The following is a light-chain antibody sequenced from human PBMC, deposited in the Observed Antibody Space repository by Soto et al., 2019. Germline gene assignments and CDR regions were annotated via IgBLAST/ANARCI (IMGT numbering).Light chain of an antibody. CDR3: QSYDSSLSGWV. J-gene: IGLJ3*02. CDR1: SSNIGAGYD. V-gene: IGLV1-40*01. CDR2: GNS. Sequence: QLVLTQPPSVSGAPGQRVTISCTGSSSNIGAGYDVHWYQQLPGTAPKLLIYGNSNRPSGVPDRFSGSKSGTSASLANTGLQAEDEADYYCQSYDSSLSGWVFGGGTKVTVL.